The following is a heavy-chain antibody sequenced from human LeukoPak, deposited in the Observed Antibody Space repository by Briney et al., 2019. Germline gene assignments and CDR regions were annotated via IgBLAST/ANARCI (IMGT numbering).Heavy chain of an antibody. CDR1: GYTFTSYD. Sequence: ASVKVSCKASGYTFTSYDINWVRQATGQGPEWMGWMNPNSGNTGYAQKFQGRVTMTRNTSISTAYMELSSLRSEDTAVYYCARVGRIGGVGMATIRYFDYWGQGTLVTVSS. D-gene: IGHD5-24*01. J-gene: IGHJ4*02. CDR3: ARVGRIGGVGMATIRYFDY. CDR2: MNPNSGNT. V-gene: IGHV1-8*01.